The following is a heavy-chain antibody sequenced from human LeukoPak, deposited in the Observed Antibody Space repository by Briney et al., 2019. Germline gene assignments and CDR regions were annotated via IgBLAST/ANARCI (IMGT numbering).Heavy chain of an antibody. Sequence: GGSLRLSCAASGFTFSSYGMHWVRQAPGKGLEWVAVIWYDGSNKYYADSVKGRFTISRDNSKNTLYLQMNSLRAEDTAVYYCARDRFAGCSGGSCYYFDYWGQGTLVTVSS. CDR2: IWYDGSNK. V-gene: IGHV3-33*01. D-gene: IGHD2-15*01. CDR1: GFTFSSYG. CDR3: ARDRFAGCSGGSCYYFDY. J-gene: IGHJ4*02.